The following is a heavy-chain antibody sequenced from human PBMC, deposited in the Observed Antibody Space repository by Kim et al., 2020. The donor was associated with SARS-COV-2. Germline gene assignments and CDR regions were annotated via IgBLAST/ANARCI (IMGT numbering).Heavy chain of an antibody. V-gene: IGHV3-7*01. J-gene: IGHJ3*02. CDR3: ARDKSPTYYYGSGSSGAFDI. CDR1: GFTFSSYW. CDR2: IKQDGSEK. D-gene: IGHD3-10*01. Sequence: GGSLRLSCAASGFTFSSYWMSWVRQAPGKGLEWVANIKQDGSEKYYVDSVKGRFTISRDNAKNSLYLQMNSLRAEDTAVYYCARDKSPTYYYGSGSSGAFDIWGQGTMVTVSS.